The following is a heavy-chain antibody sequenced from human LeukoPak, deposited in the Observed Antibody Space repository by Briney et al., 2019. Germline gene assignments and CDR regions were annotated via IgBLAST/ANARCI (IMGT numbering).Heavy chain of an antibody. D-gene: IGHD3-10*01. V-gene: IGHV1-2*06. CDR2: INPNSGGT. J-gene: IGHJ4*02. Sequence: GASVKVSCKASGYTFTGYYMHWVRQAPGQGLEWMGRINPNSGGTNYAQKFQGRVTMTRDTSISTAYMELSRLRSDDTAVYYCARVLFEGSGSHIDYWGQGTLVTVSS. CDR1: GYTFTGYY. CDR3: ARVLFEGSGSHIDY.